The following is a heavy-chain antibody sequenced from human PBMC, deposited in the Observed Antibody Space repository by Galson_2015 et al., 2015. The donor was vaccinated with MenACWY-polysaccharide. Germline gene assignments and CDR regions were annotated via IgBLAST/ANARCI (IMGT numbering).Heavy chain of an antibody. D-gene: IGHD2-15*01. J-gene: IGHJ3*02. CDR1: GFTFSSYS. V-gene: IGHV3-23*01. CDR2: ISGSGGTT. CDR3: AKEAPFCGCGCYGAFDI. Sequence: SLRLSCAASGFTFSSYSMGWVRQAPGKGLEWVSVISGSGGTTYYADSVKGRFTISRDNSKNTLYLQMYSLRAEDTAVYYCAKEAPFCGCGCYGAFDIWGQGTLVTVSS.